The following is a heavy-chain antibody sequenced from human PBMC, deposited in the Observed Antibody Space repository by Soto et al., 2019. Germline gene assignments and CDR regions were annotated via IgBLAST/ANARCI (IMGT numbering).Heavy chain of an antibody. Sequence: QVHLVQSGAEVKKPGASVKVSCKGSGYAFTTYGITWVRQAPGQGLEWRGWISAQHGNTNYAQKHRGRVTVARDTSTSPAYMERTSLRSDDTAVYYCARGRYGDYWGQGALVTVSS. V-gene: IGHV1-18*01. CDR3: ARGRYGDY. CDR1: GYAFTTYG. CDR2: ISAQHGNT. D-gene: IGHD1-1*01. J-gene: IGHJ4*02.